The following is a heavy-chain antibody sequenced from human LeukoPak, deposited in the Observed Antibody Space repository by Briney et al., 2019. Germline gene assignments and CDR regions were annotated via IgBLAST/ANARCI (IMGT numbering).Heavy chain of an antibody. CDR1: GGTFSSYA. D-gene: IGHD5-24*01. V-gene: IGHV1-69*04. CDR2: IIPILGIA. Sequence: GASVKVSCKASGGTFSSYAISWVRQAPGQGLEWMGRIIPILGIANYAQKFQGRVTITADKSTSTAYMELSSLRSEDTAVYYCARVKSYNSAFDIWGQGTMVTVSS. CDR3: ARVKSYNSAFDI. J-gene: IGHJ3*02.